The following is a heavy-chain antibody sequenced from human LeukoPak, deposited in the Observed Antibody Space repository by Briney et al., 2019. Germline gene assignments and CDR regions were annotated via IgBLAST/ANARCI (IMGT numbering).Heavy chain of an antibody. Sequence: GESLKISCKGSGYSFTSYWIGWVRQMPGKGLEWMGIISPGVSDTAYSPSFQGQVTISADKSISTAYLQWSSLKASDTAMYYCARRNGYNGGALDFDYWGQGTLVTVSS. CDR1: GYSFTSYW. CDR3: ARRNGYNGGALDFDY. V-gene: IGHV5-51*01. CDR2: ISPGVSDT. D-gene: IGHD5-24*01. J-gene: IGHJ4*02.